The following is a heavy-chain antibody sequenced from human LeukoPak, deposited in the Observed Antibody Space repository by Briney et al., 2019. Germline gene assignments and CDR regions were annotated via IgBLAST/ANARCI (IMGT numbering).Heavy chain of an antibody. D-gene: IGHD2-2*01. CDR1: GFTFSSYT. CDR2: ISGSGGST. V-gene: IGHV3-23*01. CDR3: AKFARIVVVPAAPLA. J-gene: IGHJ5*02. Sequence: GGSLRLSCAASGFTFSSYTMNWVRQAPGKGLEWVSAISGSGGSTYYADSVKGRFTISRDNSKNTLYLQMNSLRAEDTAVYYCAKFARIVVVPAAPLAWGQGTLVTVSS.